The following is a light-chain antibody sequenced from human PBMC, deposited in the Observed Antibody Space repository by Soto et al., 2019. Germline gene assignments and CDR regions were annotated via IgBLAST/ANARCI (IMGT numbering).Light chain of an antibody. J-gene: IGLJ2*01. V-gene: IGLV1-44*01. CDR2: SNN. CDR3: AAWDDSLNGVV. CDR1: FSNIGSNT. Sequence: QSVLTQPPSASGTPGQRVTISCSGSFSNIGSNTVNWYQQLPGTAPKLLIYSNNQWPSGVPDRISGTKSGTSASLAISGLQSEDEADYYCAAWDDSLNGVVFGGGTKLTVL.